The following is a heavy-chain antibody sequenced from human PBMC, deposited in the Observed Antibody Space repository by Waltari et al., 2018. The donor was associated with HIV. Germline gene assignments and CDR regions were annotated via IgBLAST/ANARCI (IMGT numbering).Heavy chain of an antibody. Sequence: QVKLVESGGGVVQHGRSLRLSCAASGFSFSSYGMHWVRQAPGEGREWVAGRSEDGSNKYYADAVKGRFTISRDNSKNTLYLQMNSRRAEDTAVYYCAKDYFVVVTAAGPFDPWGQGTLVTVSS. CDR3: AKDYFVVVTAAGPFDP. D-gene: IGHD2-21*02. J-gene: IGHJ5*02. V-gene: IGHV3-30*18. CDR2: RSEDGSNK. CDR1: GFSFSSYG.